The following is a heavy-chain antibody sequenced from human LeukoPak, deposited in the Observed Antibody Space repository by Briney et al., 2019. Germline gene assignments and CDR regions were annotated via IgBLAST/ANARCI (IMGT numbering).Heavy chain of an antibody. Sequence: SETLSLTCTVSGGSIRSGDNYWSWIRQPPGKDLEWIGYIYHSGSTYYNPSLESRVTVSVDTSKNQFSLKLRSVTAADTAVYYCARDSSGASYVVWGQGKLVTVSS. CDR3: ARDSSGASYVV. CDR1: GGSIRSGDNY. J-gene: IGHJ4*02. V-gene: IGHV4-30-4*01. D-gene: IGHD1-26*01. CDR2: IYHSGST.